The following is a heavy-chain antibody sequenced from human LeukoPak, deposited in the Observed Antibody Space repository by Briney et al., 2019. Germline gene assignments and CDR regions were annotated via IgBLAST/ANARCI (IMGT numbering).Heavy chain of an antibody. Sequence: SETLSLTCTVSGGSISSYYWSWIRQPPGKGLEWIGYIYYSGSTNYNPSLKSRVTISVDTSKNQFSLKLSSVTAADTAVYYCASPGPDSSSWMYYFDYWGQGTLVTVSS. CDR2: IYYSGST. D-gene: IGHD6-13*01. CDR3: ASPGPDSSSWMYYFDY. V-gene: IGHV4-59*08. CDR1: GGSISSYY. J-gene: IGHJ4*02.